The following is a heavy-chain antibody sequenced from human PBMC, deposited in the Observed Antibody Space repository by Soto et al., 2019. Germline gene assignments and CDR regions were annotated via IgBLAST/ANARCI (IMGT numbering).Heavy chain of an antibody. CDR1: GGTFSSYT. J-gene: IGHJ3*02. Sequence: QVQLVQSGAEVKKPGSSVKVSCKASGGTFSSYTISWVRQAPGQGLEWMGRIIPILGIANYAQKFQGRVTITADKSTSTAYMELSSLRSEDTAVYYCASCSSTSCPGAFDIWGQGTMVTVSS. CDR3: ASCSSTSCPGAFDI. D-gene: IGHD2-2*01. V-gene: IGHV1-69*02. CDR2: IIPILGIA.